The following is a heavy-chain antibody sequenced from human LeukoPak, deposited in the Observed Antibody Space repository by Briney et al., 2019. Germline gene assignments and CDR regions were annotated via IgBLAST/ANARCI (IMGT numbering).Heavy chain of an antibody. J-gene: IGHJ3*02. CDR1: GYTFTKYG. Sequence: ASVKVSCKASGYTFTKYGISWVRQAPGQGLEWMERISTYNGNTNYAQNLQGRVTMTTDTSTSTAYMELRSLRSDDTAVYYCARRSLTARPMRDDAFDIWGQGTMVSVSS. V-gene: IGHV1-18*01. D-gene: IGHD6-6*01. CDR3: ARRSLTARPMRDDAFDI. CDR2: ISTYNGNT.